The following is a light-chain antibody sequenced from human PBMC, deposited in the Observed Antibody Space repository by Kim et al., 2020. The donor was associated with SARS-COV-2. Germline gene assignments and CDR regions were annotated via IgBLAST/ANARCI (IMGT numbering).Light chain of an antibody. V-gene: IGLV2-11*01. J-gene: IGLJ1*01. CDR3: CSYTGSYTSYV. CDR2: DVG. CDR1: SSDVGSSNY. Sequence: QSALTQPRSVSGSPGQSVTISCTGTSSDVGSSNYVSWYQQHPGKAPKRMIYDVGKRPSGVPNRVSGSKSGNTASLTISGLQAEDEADYFCCSYTGSYTSYVIGTGTKVTVL.